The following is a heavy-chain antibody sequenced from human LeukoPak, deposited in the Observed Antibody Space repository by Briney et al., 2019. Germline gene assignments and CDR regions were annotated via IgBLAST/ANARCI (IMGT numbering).Heavy chain of an antibody. CDR1: GGPFDNYA. V-gene: IGHV1-69*11. D-gene: IGHD3-22*01. J-gene: IGHJ4*02. Sequence: SVKISCKSSGGPFDNYAVNWVRQAPGQGLEWMGRIIPSLNRANYAQIRVTITADESTSTAYMELSSLRSEDTAVYYCARAYDSSGYSPYWGQGTLVTVSS. CDR3: ARAYDSSGYSPY. CDR2: IIPSLNRA.